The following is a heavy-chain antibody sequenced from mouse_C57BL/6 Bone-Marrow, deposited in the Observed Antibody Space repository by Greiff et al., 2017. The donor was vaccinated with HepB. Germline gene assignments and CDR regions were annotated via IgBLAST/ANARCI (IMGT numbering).Heavy chain of an antibody. D-gene: IGHD2-1*01. CDR1: GYTFTSYG. J-gene: IGHJ4*01. V-gene: IGHV1-81*01. CDR2: IYPRSGNT. Sequence: QVQLQQSGAELARPGASVKLSCKASGYTFTSYGISWVKQRTGQGLEWIGEIYPRSGNTYYNEKFKGKATLTADKSSSTAYMELRSPTSEDSAVYFCARLRGNYERAMDYWGQGTSVTVSS. CDR3: ARLRGNYERAMDY.